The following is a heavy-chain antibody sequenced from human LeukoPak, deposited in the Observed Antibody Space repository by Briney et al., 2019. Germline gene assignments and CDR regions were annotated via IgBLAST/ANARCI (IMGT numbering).Heavy chain of an antibody. CDR2: IYHSGST. Sequence: PSQTLSLTCTVSGYSISSGYYWGWIRPPPGKGLEWIGSIYHSGSTYYNPSLKSRVTISVDTSKNQFSLKLSSVTAADTAVYYCARRGITMIVVVKEDWFDPWGQGTLVTVSS. J-gene: IGHJ5*02. D-gene: IGHD3-22*01. V-gene: IGHV4-38-2*02. CDR3: ARRGITMIVVVKEDWFDP. CDR1: GYSISSGYY.